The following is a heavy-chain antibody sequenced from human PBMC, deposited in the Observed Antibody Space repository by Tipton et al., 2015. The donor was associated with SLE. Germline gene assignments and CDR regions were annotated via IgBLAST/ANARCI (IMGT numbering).Heavy chain of an antibody. CDR1: GGSFSNYY. V-gene: IGHV4-34*01. J-gene: IGHJ4*02. CDR2: INHSGST. D-gene: IGHD1-26*01. CDR3: ATSGRLYPFEY. Sequence: TLSLTCRVYGGSFSNYYWSWIRQSPGKGLEWIGEINHSGSTNHNPSLKSRVTISVDTSKNQFSLKVNSVTAADTAVYYCATSGRLYPFEYWGQGTLVTVSS.